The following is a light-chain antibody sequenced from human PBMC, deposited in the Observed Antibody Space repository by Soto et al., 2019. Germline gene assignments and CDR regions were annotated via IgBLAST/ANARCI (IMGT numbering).Light chain of an antibody. Sequence: EIVMTQSPATLSVSPGERATLSCRASQSVSSNLAWYQQKPGQAPSLLIYGASTWATGIPARFSGSGSGTDFTLTISSLQSEDFAVYYCQQYNICPGTFGQGTKVEIK. CDR3: QQYNICPGT. CDR1: QSVSSN. V-gene: IGKV3-15*01. CDR2: GAS. J-gene: IGKJ1*01.